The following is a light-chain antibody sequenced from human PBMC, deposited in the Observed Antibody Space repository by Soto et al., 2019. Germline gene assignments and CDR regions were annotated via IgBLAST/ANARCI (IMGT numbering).Light chain of an antibody. V-gene: IGKV3-11*01. Sequence: EIVLTQSPATLSLSPAESATLSCRASQSVSSYLAWYQQKPGQAPRLLIYDASRRATGIPARFSGSGSGTDFTLTISSLEPEDFAVYYCQQRSNWPVTFGQGTKVEIK. CDR2: DAS. CDR3: QQRSNWPVT. CDR1: QSVSSY. J-gene: IGKJ1*01.